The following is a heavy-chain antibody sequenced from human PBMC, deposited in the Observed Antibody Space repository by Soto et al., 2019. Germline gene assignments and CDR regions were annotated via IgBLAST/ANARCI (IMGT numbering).Heavy chain of an antibody. CDR1: GYTFTSYG. J-gene: IGHJ4*02. V-gene: IGHV1-18*01. D-gene: IGHD3-9*01. CDR2: ISAYNDNT. Sequence: QVQLVQSGAEVRKPGASVMVSCKASGYTFTSYGITWVRQAPGQGLECMGWISAYNDNTNYAQKFQDRVTMTTDTSTSTAYMELRSLRSDDTAMYYCARVGLQYDTFLLVDSWGQGTLVTVSS. CDR3: ARVGLQYDTFLLVDS.